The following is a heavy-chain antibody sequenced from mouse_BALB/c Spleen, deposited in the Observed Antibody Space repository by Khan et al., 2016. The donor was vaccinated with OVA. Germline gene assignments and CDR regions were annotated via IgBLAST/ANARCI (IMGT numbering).Heavy chain of an antibody. CDR1: GFSLTDYA. CDR2: ILAGGSY. J-gene: IGHJ4*01. CDR3: AKDPPYYGLAY. Sequence: QVQLKESGPGLVAPSQRLSITCSVSGFSLTDYAVSWIRQPPGKGLEWLGVILAGGSYYYHSVLKSRVSISKDNSKCQVFLNVNRLQPDDAAMYYCAKDPPYYGLAYWGQGTSVTVSS. V-gene: IGHV2-6-5*01.